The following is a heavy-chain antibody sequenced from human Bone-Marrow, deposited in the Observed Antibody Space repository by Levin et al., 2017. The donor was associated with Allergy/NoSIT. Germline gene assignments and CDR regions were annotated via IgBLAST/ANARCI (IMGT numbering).Heavy chain of an antibody. CDR3: TRLPDGSGRDY. CDR1: GFTFSSYY. V-gene: IGHV3-74*03. D-gene: IGHD6-19*01. J-gene: IGHJ4*02. Sequence: GGSLRLSCAASGFTFSSYYMHWVRQAPGKGLVWVSRIDSDASTTAYADSVKGRFTISRDNAKNTLYLQMNSLRTDDTALYYCTRLPDGSGRDYWGQGTLVIVSS. CDR2: IDSDASTT.